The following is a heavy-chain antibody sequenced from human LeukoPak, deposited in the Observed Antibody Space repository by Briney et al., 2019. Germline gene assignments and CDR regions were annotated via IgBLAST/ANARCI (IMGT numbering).Heavy chain of an antibody. CDR2: INPNSGGT. V-gene: IGHV1-2*02. Sequence: ASVKVSCKASGYTFTGYYMHWARQAPGQGLEWMGWINPNSGGTNYAQKFQGRVTMTRDTSISTAYMELSRLRSDDTAVYYCARGPPGVVIGGYFDYWGQGTLVTVSS. CDR1: GYTFTGYY. J-gene: IGHJ4*02. D-gene: IGHD3-3*01. CDR3: ARGPPGVVIGGYFDY.